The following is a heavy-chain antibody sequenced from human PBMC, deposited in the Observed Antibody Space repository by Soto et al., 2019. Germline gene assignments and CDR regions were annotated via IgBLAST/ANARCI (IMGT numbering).Heavy chain of an antibody. D-gene: IGHD3-22*01. CDR2: ISAYNGNT. CDR3: AKSCRDFYGSTGYYEVYCY. Sequence: QVQLVQSGAEVRKPGASVKVSCKTSGYTFTSYGISWVRQAPGQGLEWMGWISAYNGNTNYAQKFQGRVTMTTDTSTSTAYMVLRSMRSDDTAVYYCAKSCRDFYGSTGYYEVYCYWGQGTLVTVSS. CDR1: GYTFTSYG. J-gene: IGHJ4*02. V-gene: IGHV1-18*01.